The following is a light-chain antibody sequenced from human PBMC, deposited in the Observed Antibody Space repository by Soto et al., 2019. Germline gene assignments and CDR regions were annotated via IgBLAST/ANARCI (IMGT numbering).Light chain of an antibody. J-gene: IGKJ5*01. CDR2: GAS. CDR3: QQYGSSPLIS. Sequence: EIVLTQSPGTLSLSPGEGGTLSCRASQSVSSNLAWYQQKPGQAPRLLIYGASSRATGIPDRFSGSGSGRDFTLTISGLEPEDFAVYYCQQYGSSPLISFGQGTRL. V-gene: IGKV3-20*01. CDR1: QSVSSN.